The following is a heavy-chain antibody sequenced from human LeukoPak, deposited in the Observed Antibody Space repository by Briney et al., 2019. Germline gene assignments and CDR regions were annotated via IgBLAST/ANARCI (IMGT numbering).Heavy chain of an antibody. J-gene: IGHJ4*02. CDR1: GFTFSSYA. CDR3: AKDRQPQWGLGPCADY. CDR2: ISGSGGST. V-gene: IGHV3-23*01. Sequence: GGSLRLSCAASGFTFSSYAMSWVRQAPGKGLEWVSAISGSGGSTYYADSVKGRFTISRDNSKNTLYLQMNSLRAEDTAVYYCAKDRQPQWGLGPCADYWGQGTLVTVSS. D-gene: IGHD1-26*01.